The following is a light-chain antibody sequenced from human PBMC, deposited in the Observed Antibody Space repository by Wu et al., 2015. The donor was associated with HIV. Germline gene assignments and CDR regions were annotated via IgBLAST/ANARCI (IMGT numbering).Light chain of an antibody. V-gene: IGKV1-9*01. J-gene: IGKJ3*01. CDR1: QDISFY. CDR3: QQYNNWPPVT. CDR2: AAS. Sequence: DIQLTQSPSFLSASVGDRVTITCRASQDISFYLAWYQQKPGEAPQLLIYAASTLQSAIPSRFSGSGSGTEFTLTISSLQSEDFGVYYCQQYNNWPPVTFGPGTNVDIK.